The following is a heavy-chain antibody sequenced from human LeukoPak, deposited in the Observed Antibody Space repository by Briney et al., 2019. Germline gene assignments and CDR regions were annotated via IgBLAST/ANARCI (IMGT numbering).Heavy chain of an antibody. J-gene: IGHJ4*02. D-gene: IGHD6-13*01. Sequence: TSETLSLTCTVSGYSISSGYYWGWIRQPPGKGLEWIGSIYHSGSTYYNPSLKSRVIISVDKSKNQFSLNVSSVTAADTAMYYCARRYSAFDYWGQGTLVTVSS. CDR1: GYSISSGYY. V-gene: IGHV4-38-2*02. CDR2: IYHSGST. CDR3: ARRYSAFDY.